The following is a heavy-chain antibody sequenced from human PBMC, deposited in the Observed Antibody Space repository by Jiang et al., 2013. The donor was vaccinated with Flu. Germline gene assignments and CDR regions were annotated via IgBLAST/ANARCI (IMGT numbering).Heavy chain of an antibody. J-gene: IGHJ4*02. D-gene: IGHD3-22*01. CDR3: ARLPSHRNMILSPAFDY. CDR2: IYPGDSDT. V-gene: IGHV5-51*01. Sequence: GIIYPGDSDTRYSPSFQGQVTISADKSISTAYLQWSSLKASDTAMYYCARLPSHRNMILSPAFDYWGQGTLVTVSS.